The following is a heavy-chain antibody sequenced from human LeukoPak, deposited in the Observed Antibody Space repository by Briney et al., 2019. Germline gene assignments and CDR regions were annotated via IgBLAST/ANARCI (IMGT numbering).Heavy chain of an antibody. CDR3: ARDRLYSYGYYGMDV. D-gene: IGHD5-18*01. V-gene: IGHV1-18*01. CDR2: ISGYNGNI. CDR1: GYTFSSYG. Sequence: ASVNVSCKASGYTFSSYGISWVRQAPGQGLEWMGWISGYNGNINYAQNLQGRVTMTTDTFTSTAYMELRGLRSDDTAVYYCARDRLYSYGYYGMDVWGQGTTVTVSS. J-gene: IGHJ6*02.